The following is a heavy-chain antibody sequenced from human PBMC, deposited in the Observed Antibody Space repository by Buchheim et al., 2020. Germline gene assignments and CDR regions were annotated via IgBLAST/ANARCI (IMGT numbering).Heavy chain of an antibody. CDR3: ATRGEDDIP. D-gene: IGHD2-15*01. J-gene: IGHJ2*01. CDR1: GDSISSIYW. V-gene: IGHV4-4*02. Sequence: QVRLQESGPGLVKPSGTLSLTCFVSGDSISSIYWWTWVRQAPGKGLEWIGEIYPSGATNYNPSLKGRVTISMDQANNRFSLNLKSMTAADTAVYYCATRGEDDIPWGR. CDR2: IYPSGAT.